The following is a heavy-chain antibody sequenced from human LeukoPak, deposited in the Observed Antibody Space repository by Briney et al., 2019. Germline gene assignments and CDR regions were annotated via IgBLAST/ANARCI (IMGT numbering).Heavy chain of an antibody. D-gene: IGHD1-20*01. CDR1: GYTFTAYY. Sequence: ASVKVSCKASGYTFTAYYIHWVRRAPGQGLEWMGWINPNSGVTNYAQKFQGRVTMTRDTSISTAYMELSRLTSDDTAVYYCTRGITSATTDYWGQGTLVTVSS. J-gene: IGHJ4*02. V-gene: IGHV1-2*02. CDR2: INPNSGVT. CDR3: TRGITSATTDY.